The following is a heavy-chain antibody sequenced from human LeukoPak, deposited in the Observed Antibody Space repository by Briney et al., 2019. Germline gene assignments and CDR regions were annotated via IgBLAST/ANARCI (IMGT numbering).Heavy chain of an antibody. J-gene: IGHJ4*02. D-gene: IGHD6-19*01. V-gene: IGHV4-38-2*02. CDR3: ARYSSGPNPVDY. Sequence: SETLSLTCTVSGYSISSGYYWGWIRQPPGKGLEWIGSIYHSGSTFYNPSLKSRVTISVDTSKNQFSLKLSSVTAADTAVYYCARYSSGPNPVDYWGQGTRVTVSS. CDR1: GYSISSGYY. CDR2: IYHSGST.